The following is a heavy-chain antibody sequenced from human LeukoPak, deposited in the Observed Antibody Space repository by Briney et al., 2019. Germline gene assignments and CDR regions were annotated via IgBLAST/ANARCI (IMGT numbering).Heavy chain of an antibody. CDR1: GGSISSYY. CDR2: IYYSGST. D-gene: IGHD5-18*01. CDR3: ARVGGYSYGDAFDI. V-gene: IGHV4-59*01. Sequence: SGTLSLTCTVSGGSISSYYWSWIRQPPGKGLEWIGYIYYSGSTNYNPSLKSRVTISVDTSKNQFSLKLSSVTAADTTVYYCARVGGYSYGDAFDIWGQGTMVTVSS. J-gene: IGHJ3*02.